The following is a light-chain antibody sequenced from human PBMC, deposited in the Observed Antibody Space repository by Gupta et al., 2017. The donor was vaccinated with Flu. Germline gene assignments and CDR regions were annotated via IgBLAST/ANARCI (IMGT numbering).Light chain of an antibody. CDR1: EDIGVY. V-gene: IGKV1-8*01. J-gene: IGKJ5*01. CDR2: STS. Sequence: PVSLSAYIGDSVTITCRASEDIGVYLAWYQQQPGKAPKLVIYSTSTWQHGVPSRFSGSGSGTDFTLTITHLESEDLATYYCQQDWTYPGTFGQGTRLEIK. CDR3: QQDWTYPGT.